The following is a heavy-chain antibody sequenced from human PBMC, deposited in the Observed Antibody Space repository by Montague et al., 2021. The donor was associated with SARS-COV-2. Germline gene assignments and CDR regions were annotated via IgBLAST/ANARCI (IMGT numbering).Heavy chain of an antibody. CDR1: GGSISSYY. D-gene: IGHD3-16*02. J-gene: IGHJ6*02. CDR3: ARDLIVYDYVWGSHRPYGMDV. Sequence: SETLSLTCTVSGGSISSYYWSWIRQPAGKGLEWIGRIYTSGSTNYNPSLKSRVTMSVDTSKNQFSLKLSSVTAADTAVYYCARDLIVYDYVWGSHRPYGMDVWGQGTTVTVSS. CDR2: IYTSGST. V-gene: IGHV4-4*07.